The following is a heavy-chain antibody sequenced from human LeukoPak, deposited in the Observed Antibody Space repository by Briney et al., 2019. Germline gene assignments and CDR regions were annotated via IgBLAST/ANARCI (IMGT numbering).Heavy chain of an antibody. CDR3: ARVANYYDSSGYYNY. CDR2: INPSGGST. D-gene: IGHD3-22*01. Sequence: GASVTVSFKASGYTFTSYYMHWVRQAPGQGLEWMGIINPSGGSTSYAQKFQGRVTMTKDMSTSTVYMELSSLRSEDTAVYYCARVANYYDSSGYYNYWGQGTLVTVSS. J-gene: IGHJ4*02. CDR1: GYTFTSYY. V-gene: IGHV1-46*01.